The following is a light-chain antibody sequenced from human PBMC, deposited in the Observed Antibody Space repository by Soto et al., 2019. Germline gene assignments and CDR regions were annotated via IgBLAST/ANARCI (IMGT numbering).Light chain of an antibody. CDR1: SSNIGNNY. V-gene: IGLV1-51*01. J-gene: IGLJ1*01. CDR2: DNN. CDR3: ATWDSSLSAGGV. Sequence: QSVLTQPPSVSAAPGQKVTISCSGSSSNIGNNYVSWYQQLPGTAPKLLIYDNNKRPSGIPDRFSGSKSGTSATLGITGLQTGDESDYHCATWDSSLSAGGVFGTGTKVTVL.